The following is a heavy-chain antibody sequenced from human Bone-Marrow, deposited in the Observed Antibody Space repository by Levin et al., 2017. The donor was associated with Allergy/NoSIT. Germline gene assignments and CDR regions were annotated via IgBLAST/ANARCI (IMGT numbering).Heavy chain of an antibody. D-gene: IGHD2-2*01. CDR1: GFTFGTFRSYW. CDR3: VKVGGSSSEFDY. J-gene: IGHJ4*02. V-gene: IGHV3-7*01. Sequence: GESLKISCAVSGFTFGTFRSYWMGWVRQAPGKGLEWVANINEDGTEKYYVDSLKGRFSISRDNAMDSFYLQMSRLRVEDTAVYYCVKVGGSSSEFDYWGQGTLVTVSS. CDR2: INEDGTEK.